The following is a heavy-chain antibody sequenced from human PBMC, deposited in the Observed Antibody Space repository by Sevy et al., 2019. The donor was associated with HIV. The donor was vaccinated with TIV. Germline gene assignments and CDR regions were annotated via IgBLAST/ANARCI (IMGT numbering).Heavy chain of an antibody. V-gene: IGHV3-53*01. CDR3: ARDFVEHGYSSSWYHGTAEYFQH. CDR2: IYSGGST. J-gene: IGHJ1*01. D-gene: IGHD6-13*01. CDR1: GFTVSSNY. Sequence: GGCLRLSCAASGFTVSSNYMSWVRQAPGKGLEWFSVIYSGGSTYYADSVKGRFTISRDNSKKTLYLQMNSLRAADTAVYYCARDFVEHGYSSSWYHGTAEYFQHWGQGTLVTVSS.